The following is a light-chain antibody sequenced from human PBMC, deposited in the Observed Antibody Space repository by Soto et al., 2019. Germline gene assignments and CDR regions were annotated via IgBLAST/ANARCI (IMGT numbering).Light chain of an antibody. J-gene: IGKJ1*01. CDR1: QTISSNY. CDR2: GIS. Sequence: PGERATLSCRASQTISSNYFAWYQQKPGQAPRLLIYGISTRATGIPDGFSGSGSGTDFTLNISRLEPEDFAVYYCEQYGSSPRTFGQGTKVDIK. V-gene: IGKV3-20*01. CDR3: EQYGSSPRT.